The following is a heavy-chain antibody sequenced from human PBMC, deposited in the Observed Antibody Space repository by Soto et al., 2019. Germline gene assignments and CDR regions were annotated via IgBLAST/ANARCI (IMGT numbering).Heavy chain of an antibody. J-gene: IGHJ4*02. CDR3: ATPIYYYDSSGYYY. Sequence: SETLSLTCTVSGGSISSSSYYWGWIRQPPGKGLEWIGSIYYSGSTYYNPSLKSRVTISVDTSKNQFSLKLLSVTAADTAVYYCATPIYYYDSSGYYYWGQGTLVTVSS. V-gene: IGHV4-39*01. D-gene: IGHD3-22*01. CDR2: IYYSGST. CDR1: GGSISSSSYY.